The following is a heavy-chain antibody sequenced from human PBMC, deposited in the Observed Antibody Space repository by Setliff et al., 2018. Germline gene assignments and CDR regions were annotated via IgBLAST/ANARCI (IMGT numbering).Heavy chain of an antibody. CDR3: ARSYDSSASNWFDP. CDR1: GYSISSGYY. J-gene: IGHJ5*02. Sequence: SETLSLTCTVSGYSISSGYYWGWIRQPPGKGLEWIGSIYHSGSTYYNPSLKSRVTISVDTSKNQFSLRLNSVTAADTAVYYCARSYDSSASNWFDPWGRGTLVTVSS. D-gene: IGHD3-22*01. CDR2: IYHSGST. V-gene: IGHV4-38-2*02.